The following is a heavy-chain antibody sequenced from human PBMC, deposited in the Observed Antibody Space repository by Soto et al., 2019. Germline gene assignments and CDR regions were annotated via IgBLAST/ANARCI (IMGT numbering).Heavy chain of an antibody. CDR1: GGSINTFY. CDR2: IFSSGST. D-gene: IGHD5-12*01. J-gene: IGHJ4*02. CDR3: AREGSYSAYNFAHGIQLWSFDF. Sequence: SETLSLTCTVSGGSINTFYWSWGRQPAGKGLEWIGRIFSSGSTSFNPSLESRVAMSVDTSKNHFSLNLSSVTAADMAVYYCAREGSYSAYNFAHGIQLWSFDFWGQGALVTVSS. V-gene: IGHV4-4*07.